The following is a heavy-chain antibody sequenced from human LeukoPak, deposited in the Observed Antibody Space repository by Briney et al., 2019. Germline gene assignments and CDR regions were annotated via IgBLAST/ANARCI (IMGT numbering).Heavy chain of an antibody. CDR2: IYYSGSI. CDR3: ARRTSNGYYYWFDP. J-gene: IGHJ5*02. V-gene: IGHV4-39*01. D-gene: IGHD3-22*01. CDR1: GGSISSSSYY. Sequence: PSETLSLTCTVSGGSISSSSYYWGWIRQPPGKGLEWIGNIYYSGSIYYNPSLESRVTIFVDTPKNQFSLNLSSVTAADTAVYYCARRTSNGYYYWFDPWGQGTLVTVHS.